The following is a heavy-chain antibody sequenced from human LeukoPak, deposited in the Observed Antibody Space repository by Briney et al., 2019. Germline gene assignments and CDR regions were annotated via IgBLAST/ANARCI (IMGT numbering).Heavy chain of an antibody. D-gene: IGHD3-22*01. Sequence: GGSLRLSCAASGFTFSRSGMSWFRQAPGKGLEWVSAISGSGGRTYYADSVGGRFVISRDNAKNSLYLQMDSLRAEDTAVYYCSVVSDAFDIWGQGTMVTVSS. V-gene: IGHV3-23*01. CDR1: GFTFSRSG. J-gene: IGHJ3*02. CDR2: ISGSGGRT. CDR3: SVVSDAFDI.